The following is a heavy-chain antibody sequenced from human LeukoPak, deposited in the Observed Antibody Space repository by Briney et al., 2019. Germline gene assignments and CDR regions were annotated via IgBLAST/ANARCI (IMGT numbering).Heavy chain of an antibody. D-gene: IGHD1-26*01. CDR1: GGSISSGGYY. V-gene: IGHV4-31*03. J-gene: IGHJ4*02. CDR2: IYYSGST. CDR3: ARVDGWDYVVY. Sequence: PSETLSLTCTVSGGSISSGGYYWSWIRQHPGKGLERIGYIYYSGSTYYNPSLKSRVTISVDTSKNQFSLKLSSVTAADTAVYYCARVDGWDYVVYWGQGTLVTVSS.